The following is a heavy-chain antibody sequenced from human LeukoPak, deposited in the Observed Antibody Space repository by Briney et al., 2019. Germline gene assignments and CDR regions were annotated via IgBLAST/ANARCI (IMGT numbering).Heavy chain of an antibody. CDR3: ARDHSTEDKSWWLDP. CDR1: GDTFTRNW. D-gene: IGHD7-27*01. V-gene: IGHV1-46*01. CDR2: INPNGDYT. Sequence: ASVKVSCKTSGDTFTRNWMYWMRQGPGQGLEWMGVINPNGDYTMYAEKFRGRVTVTRDMSSSTDYMELGSLRSEDTAVYYCARDHSTEDKSWWLDPWGQGTLVIVSS. J-gene: IGHJ5*02.